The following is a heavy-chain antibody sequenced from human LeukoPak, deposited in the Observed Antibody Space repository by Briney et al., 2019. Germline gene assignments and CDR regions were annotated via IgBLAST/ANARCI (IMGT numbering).Heavy chain of an antibody. J-gene: IGHJ6*02. CDR3: ARDLSYYYYYGMDV. Sequence: PGGSLRLSCAASGFTFSSYSMNWVRQAPGKGLEWVSYISSSSSTIYYADSVKGRFTISRDNAKNPLYLQMNSLRAEDTAVYYCARDLSYYYYYGMDVWGQGTTVTVSS. V-gene: IGHV3-48*01. CDR1: GFTFSSYS. CDR2: ISSSSSTI.